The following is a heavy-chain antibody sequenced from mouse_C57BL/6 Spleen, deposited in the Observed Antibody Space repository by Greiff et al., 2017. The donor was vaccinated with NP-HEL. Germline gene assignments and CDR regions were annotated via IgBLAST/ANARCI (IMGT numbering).Heavy chain of an antibody. CDR1: GYSFTDYY. Sequence: VQLKESGPELVKPGASVKISCKASGYSFTDYYMNWVKQSNGKSLEWIGVINPNYGTTSYNQKFKGKATLTVDQSSSTAYMQLNSLTSEDSAVYYCAKRGIYYDYDGGDYYAMDYWGQGTSVTVSS. J-gene: IGHJ4*01. D-gene: IGHD2-4*01. CDR2: INPNYGTT. CDR3: AKRGIYYDYDGGDYYAMDY. V-gene: IGHV1-39*01.